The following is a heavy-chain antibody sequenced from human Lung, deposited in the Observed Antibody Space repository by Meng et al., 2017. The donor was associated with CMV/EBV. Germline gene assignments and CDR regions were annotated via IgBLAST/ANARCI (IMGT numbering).Heavy chain of an antibody. Sequence: GESLKISCAASGFTFSTHTMNWVRQAPGKGLEWVSSISSRSGSYIYYADSVKGRFTISRDNAKNSLYLQMNSLRAEDTAVYYCARDSTVSRRWDVMDVWGQGTTVTVSS. CDR1: GFTFSTHT. D-gene: IGHD4-11*01. V-gene: IGHV3-21*01. J-gene: IGHJ6*02. CDR3: ARDSTVSRRWDVMDV. CDR2: ISSRSGSYI.